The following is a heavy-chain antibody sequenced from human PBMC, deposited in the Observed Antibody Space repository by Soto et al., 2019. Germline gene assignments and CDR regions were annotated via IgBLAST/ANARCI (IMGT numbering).Heavy chain of an antibody. V-gene: IGHV3-23*01. Sequence: GSLRLSCAASGFTFSSYAISCCRQSAGKGLEWVSAISGSGGSTYYADSVKGRFTISRDNSKNTLYLQMNSLRAEDTAVYYCAKEATIYGDSYSDYWGQGTLVTVSS. D-gene: IGHD4-17*01. CDR1: GFTFSSYA. CDR3: AKEATIYGDSYSDY. J-gene: IGHJ4*02. CDR2: ISGSGGST.